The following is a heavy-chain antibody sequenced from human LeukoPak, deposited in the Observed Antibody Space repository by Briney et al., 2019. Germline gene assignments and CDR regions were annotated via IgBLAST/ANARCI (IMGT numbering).Heavy chain of an antibody. V-gene: IGHV3-23*01. Sequence: GGSLRLSCAASGFTFSSYAMSWVRQAPGKGLEWVSAITGSGISTYYAASVKGRFTISRDNSKNALYLQMNGLRTEDTAVYYCAKDGRTTVTIDWGQGTLVTVSS. CDR3: AKDGRTTVTID. CDR2: ITGSGIST. CDR1: GFTFSSYA. J-gene: IGHJ4*02. D-gene: IGHD4-17*01.